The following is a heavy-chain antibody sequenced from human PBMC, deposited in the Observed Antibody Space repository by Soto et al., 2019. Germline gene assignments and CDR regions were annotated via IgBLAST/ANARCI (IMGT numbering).Heavy chain of an antibody. D-gene: IGHD6-13*01. CDR2: INSDGSST. V-gene: IGHV3-74*01. Sequence: PGGSLRLSCAASGFTFSSYWMHWVRQAPGKGLVWVSRINSDGSSTSYADSVKGRFTISRDNAKNTLYLQMNSLRAEDTAVYYCAKGSSWVDNWFDPWGQGTLVTVSS. CDR1: GFTFSSYW. J-gene: IGHJ5*02. CDR3: AKGSSWVDNWFDP.